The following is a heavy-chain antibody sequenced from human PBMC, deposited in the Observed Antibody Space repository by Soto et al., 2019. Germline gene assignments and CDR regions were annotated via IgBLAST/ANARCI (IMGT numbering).Heavy chain of an antibody. D-gene: IGHD6-13*01. J-gene: IGHJ6*02. CDR1: GYTFTSYY. V-gene: IGHV1-46*01. CDR3: ARGIAAAGYYYYGTDV. CDR2: INPSGGST. Sequence: ASVKVSCKASGYTFTSYYIHWVRQAPGQGLEWMAIINPSGGSTNYAQKFQGRVTVTRDTSTSIVYMELSSLRSDDTAVYYCARGIAAAGYYYYGTDVWGQGTTVTVSS.